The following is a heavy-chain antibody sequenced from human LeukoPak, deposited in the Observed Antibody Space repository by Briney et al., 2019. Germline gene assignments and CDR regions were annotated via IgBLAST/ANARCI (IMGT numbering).Heavy chain of an antibody. Sequence: ASVKVSCKASGGTFSSYAISWVRQAPGQGLEWMGGIIPIFGTANYAQKFKGRVTITADESTSTAYMELSSLRSEDTAVYYCATLFVVRGVPPGWGQGTLVTVSS. J-gene: IGHJ4*02. CDR2: IIPIFGTA. CDR3: ATLFVVRGVPPG. D-gene: IGHD3-10*02. V-gene: IGHV1-69*01. CDR1: GGTFSSYA.